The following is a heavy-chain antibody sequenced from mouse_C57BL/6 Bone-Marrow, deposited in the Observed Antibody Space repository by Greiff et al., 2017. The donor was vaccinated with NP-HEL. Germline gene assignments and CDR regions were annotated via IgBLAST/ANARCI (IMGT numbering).Heavy chain of an antibody. CDR3: ARKGYYGSSYYFDV. CDR2: IYPGGGYT. Sequence: QVHVKQSGAELVRPGTSVKMSCKASGYTFTNYWIGWAKQRPGHGLEWIGDIYPGGGYTNYNEKFKGKATLTADKSSSTAYMQFSSLTSEDSAIYYCARKGYYGSSYYFDVWGTGTTVTVSS. CDR1: GYTFTNYW. V-gene: IGHV1-63*01. J-gene: IGHJ1*03. D-gene: IGHD1-1*01.